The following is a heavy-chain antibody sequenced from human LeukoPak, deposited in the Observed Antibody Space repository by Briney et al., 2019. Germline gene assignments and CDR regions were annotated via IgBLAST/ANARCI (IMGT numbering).Heavy chain of an antibody. CDR1: GFTFSSYW. D-gene: IGHD2-15*01. Sequence: GGSLRLSCAASGFTFSSYWMSWVRQAPGKGLEWVANIKQDGSEKYYVDSVKGRFTISRDNAKNSLYLQMNSLRAEDTAVYYCAPSGGGSPYYFDYWGQGTLVTVSS. CDR3: APSGGGSPYYFDY. J-gene: IGHJ4*02. CDR2: IKQDGSEK. V-gene: IGHV3-7*01.